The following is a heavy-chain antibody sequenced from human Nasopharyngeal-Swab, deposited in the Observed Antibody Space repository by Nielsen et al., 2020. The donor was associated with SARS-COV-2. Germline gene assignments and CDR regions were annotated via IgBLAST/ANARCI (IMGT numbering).Heavy chain of an antibody. CDR2: IYYNGNT. J-gene: IGHJ4*02. Sequence: SETLSLTCPVSGDSIAYSTFYWGWLRQPPGKGLEWIGNIYYNGNTYQNPSLKSRLTISVDKSKNQFSLQLSSVTAADTAVYYCVRSSSWYYFDYWAQGTQVTVSS. D-gene: IGHD6-13*01. CDR1: GDSIAYSTFY. V-gene: IGHV4-39*01. CDR3: VRSSSWYYFDY.